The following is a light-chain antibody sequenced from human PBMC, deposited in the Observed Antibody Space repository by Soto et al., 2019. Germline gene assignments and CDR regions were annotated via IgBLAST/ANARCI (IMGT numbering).Light chain of an antibody. CDR2: AAS. Sequence: DIPLTQSPSFLSASVGDRVTITCRASQGISSYLAWYQQKPGKAPKLLIYAASTLQSGVPSRFSGSGSGTEFTLTIRSLQPEDFATYYCQQLNSYSWTFGQGTKVEIK. V-gene: IGKV1-9*01. CDR1: QGISSY. J-gene: IGKJ1*01. CDR3: QQLNSYSWT.